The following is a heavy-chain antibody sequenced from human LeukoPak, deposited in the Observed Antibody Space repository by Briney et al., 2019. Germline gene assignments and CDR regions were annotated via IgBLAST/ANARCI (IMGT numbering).Heavy chain of an antibody. D-gene: IGHD2-15*01. CDR2: ISSSSSYI. Sequence: GGSLRLSCAASGFTFNYYGMNWVRQAPGKGLEWVSSISSSSSYIYYADSVKGRFTISRDNAKNSLYLQMNSLRAEDTAVYYCAREECSGGSCYSFDYWGQGTLVTVSS. J-gene: IGHJ4*02. CDR1: GFTFNYYG. CDR3: AREECSGGSCYSFDY. V-gene: IGHV3-21*01.